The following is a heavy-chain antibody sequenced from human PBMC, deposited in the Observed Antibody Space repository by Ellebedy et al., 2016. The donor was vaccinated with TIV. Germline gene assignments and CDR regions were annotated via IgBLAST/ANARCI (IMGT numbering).Heavy chain of an antibody. CDR1: GYTFTNYG. Sequence: AASVKVSCKASGYTFTNYGVSWLRQAPGQGLEWMGWISGYNGNTYYVQKFQGRVTMTTDTSTSTAYMELRSLRSDDTAVYYCAKDRFPYYDSSGTTGYFDCWGQGTLVTVSS. CDR3: AKDRFPYYDSSGTTGYFDC. CDR2: ISGYNGNT. J-gene: IGHJ4*02. D-gene: IGHD3-22*01. V-gene: IGHV1-18*04.